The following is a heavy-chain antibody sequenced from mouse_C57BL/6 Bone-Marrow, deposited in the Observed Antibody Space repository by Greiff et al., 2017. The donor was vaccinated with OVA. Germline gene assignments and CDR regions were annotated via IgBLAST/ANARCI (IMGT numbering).Heavy chain of an antibody. CDR3: ARHNYGSSYDWYFDV. J-gene: IGHJ1*03. Sequence: EVMLVESGGGLVQPGGSLKLSCAASGFTFSDYGMAWVRQAPRKGPEWVAFISNLAYSIYYADTVTGRFTISRENAKNTLYLEMSSLRSEDTAMYYCARHNYGSSYDWYFDVWGTGTTVTVSS. CDR2: ISNLAYSI. CDR1: GFTFSDYG. V-gene: IGHV5-15*01. D-gene: IGHD1-1*01.